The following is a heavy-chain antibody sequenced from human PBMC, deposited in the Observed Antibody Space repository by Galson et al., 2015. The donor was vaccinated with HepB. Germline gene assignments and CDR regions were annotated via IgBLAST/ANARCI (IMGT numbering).Heavy chain of an antibody. CDR2: INPTGGYT. D-gene: IGHD2-8*01. Sequence: SVKVSCKASGYTFISYYMHWVRQASGRGLEYMGMINPTGGYTTFEQIFQGRITMTRDTSTSTVYMELSSLTSEDTAVYFCAREGHCSNGVCLDYWGQGSLVTVSS. CDR3: AREGHCSNGVCLDY. CDR1: GYTFISYY. J-gene: IGHJ4*02. V-gene: IGHV1-46*01.